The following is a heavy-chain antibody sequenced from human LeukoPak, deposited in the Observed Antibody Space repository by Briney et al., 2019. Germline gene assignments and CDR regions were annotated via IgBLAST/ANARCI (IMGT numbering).Heavy chain of an antibody. V-gene: IGHV1-46*01. CDR1: GYTFTSYY. CDR3: ARGRLWGNYRWGTYYFDY. J-gene: IGHJ4*02. CDR2: INPSGGST. D-gene: IGHD3-16*02. Sequence: ASVKVSCKASGYTFTSYYMHWVRQAPGQGLEWMGIINPSGGSTSYAQKFQGRVTITRNTSISTAYMELSSLTSEDTAVYYCARGRLWGNYRWGTYYFDYWGQGTLVTVSS.